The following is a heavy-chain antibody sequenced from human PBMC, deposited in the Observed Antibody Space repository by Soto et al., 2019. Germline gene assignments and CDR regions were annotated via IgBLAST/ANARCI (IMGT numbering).Heavy chain of an antibody. CDR1: GGSISVYY. V-gene: IGHV4-59*01. CDR3: ARGVGSSPPRY. D-gene: IGHD1-26*01. Sequence: SAALSLTCTISGGSISVYYWSWVRQPPGHELEWIGYIYVSGSPYYNPSLRSRVTISADTSKNQISLKLTSPTAADTAVYYCARGVGSSPPRYWGRGTLVTVSS. J-gene: IGHJ4*02. CDR2: IYVSGSP.